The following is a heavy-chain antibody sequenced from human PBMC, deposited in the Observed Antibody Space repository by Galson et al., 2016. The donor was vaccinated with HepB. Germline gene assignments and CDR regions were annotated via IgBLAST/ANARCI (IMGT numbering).Heavy chain of an antibody. Sequence: TLSLTCTVSGASISNSDHYWSWIRQPPGKGLEWIGYIYYSGTTYYNPSLKSRLSISVGTSKNQFSLKLTSVTAADTAVYYCARESDVTNFDLWGQGTMVTFSS. CDR1: GASISNSDHY. D-gene: IGHD3-3*01. CDR3: ARESDVTNFDL. V-gene: IGHV4-30-4*01. CDR2: IYYSGTT. J-gene: IGHJ3*01.